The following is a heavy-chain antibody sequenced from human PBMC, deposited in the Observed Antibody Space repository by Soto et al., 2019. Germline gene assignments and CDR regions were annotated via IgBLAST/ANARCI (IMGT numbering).Heavy chain of an antibody. J-gene: IGHJ3*02. CDR3: ARGGLRRRITMIGVSAFDI. D-gene: IGHD3-22*01. CDR2: INHSGST. CDR1: GGSFSGYY. V-gene: IGHV4-34*01. Sequence: ETLSLTCAVYGGSFSGYYWSWIRQPPGKGLEWIGEINHSGSTNYNPPLKSRVTISVDTSKNQFSLKLSSVTAADTAVYYCARGGLRRRITMIGVSAFDIWGQGTMVTVSS.